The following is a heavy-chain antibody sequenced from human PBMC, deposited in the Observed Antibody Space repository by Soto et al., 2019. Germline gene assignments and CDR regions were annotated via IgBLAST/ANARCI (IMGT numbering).Heavy chain of an antibody. V-gene: IGHV1-69*02. D-gene: IGHD4-17*01. Sequence: QVQLVQSGAEVKKPGSSVKVSCKASGGTFSSYTISWVRQAPGQGLEWMGRIIPILGIANYAQKFQVRVTITADQPTSTAYMVLSSLRSEDTAVYYCASELRKHESRLNDYGAYWSLISERERFAYWGQGTLVTVSS. CDR2: IIPILGIA. J-gene: IGHJ4*02. CDR1: GGTFSSYT. CDR3: ASELRKHESRLNDYGAYWSLISERERFAY.